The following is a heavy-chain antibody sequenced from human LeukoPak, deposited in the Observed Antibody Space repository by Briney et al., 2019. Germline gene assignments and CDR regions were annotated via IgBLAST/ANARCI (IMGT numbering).Heavy chain of an antibody. V-gene: IGHV4-39*01. J-gene: IGHJ4*02. CDR1: GGSISTTNYY. D-gene: IGHD1-26*01. Sequence: PSETLSLTCTVSGGSISTTNYYWGWIRQPPGKGLEWIGSIYFSGSTYYNPSLKSRVTISVGTSKNQFSLKLSSVTAADTAVYYCARHEVGPPSRLFDYWGQGTLVTVSS. CDR3: ARHEVGPPSRLFDY. CDR2: IYFSGST.